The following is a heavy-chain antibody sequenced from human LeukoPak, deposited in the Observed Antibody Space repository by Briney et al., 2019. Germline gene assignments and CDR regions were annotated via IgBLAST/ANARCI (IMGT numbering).Heavy chain of an antibody. CDR2: ISSSSAYI. Sequence: GGSLRLSCEASGFTLSNYGMDWVRQAPGKGLEWVSSISSSSAYIYYADSVRGRFTISRDNAKNSLYLQMNSLRAEDTAVYYCARELRSHGYYFDLWGQGSLVTVSS. CDR1: GFTLSNYG. D-gene: IGHD5-18*01. J-gene: IGHJ4*02. V-gene: IGHV3-21*01. CDR3: ARELRSHGYYFDL.